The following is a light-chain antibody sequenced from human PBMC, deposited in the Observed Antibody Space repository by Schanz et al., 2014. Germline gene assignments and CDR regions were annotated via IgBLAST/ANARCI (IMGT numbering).Light chain of an antibody. J-gene: IGLJ2*01. CDR3: SSYGGSDNLI. Sequence: QSALTQPRSVSGSPGQSVTISCTGTSSDVGGYNYVAWYQQHPGKAPKLMIYDVSTRPSGVPDRFSGSKSGNTASLTVSGLQAEDEADYYCSSYGGSDNLIFGGGTKLTVL. V-gene: IGLV2-11*01. CDR1: SSDVGGYNY. CDR2: DVS.